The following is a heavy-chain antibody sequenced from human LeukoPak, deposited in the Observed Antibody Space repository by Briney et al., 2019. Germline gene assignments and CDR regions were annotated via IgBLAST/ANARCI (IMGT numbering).Heavy chain of an antibody. CDR1: GFTFRSYT. CDR3: ATVTKVDFDF. Sequence: GGSLRLSCAASGFTFRSYTMYWFRQAPGKGLEWVASVSVEGIGRYFPGSVEGRFTISRDNSKNTVYLQMNNVRPEDTAVYFCATVTKVDFDFWGQGTLVSVSS. V-gene: IGHV3-30-3*01. D-gene: IGHD4-11*01. CDR2: VSVEGIGR. J-gene: IGHJ5*01.